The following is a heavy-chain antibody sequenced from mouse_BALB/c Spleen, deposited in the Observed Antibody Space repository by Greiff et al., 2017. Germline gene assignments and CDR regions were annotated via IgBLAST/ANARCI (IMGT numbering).Heavy chain of an antibody. V-gene: IGHV1-80*01. CDR2: IYPGDGDT. CDR1: GYAFSSYW. Sequence: VQLQQSGAELVRPGSSVKISCKASGYAFSSYWMNWVKQRPGQGLEWIGQIYPGDGDTNYNGKFKGKATLTADKSSSTAYMQLSSLTSEDSAVYFCARYDYDEGFAYWGQGTLVTVSA. J-gene: IGHJ3*01. D-gene: IGHD2-4*01. CDR3: ARYDYDEGFAY.